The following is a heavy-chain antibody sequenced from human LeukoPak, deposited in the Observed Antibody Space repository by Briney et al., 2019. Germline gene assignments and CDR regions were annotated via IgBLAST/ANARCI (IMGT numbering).Heavy chain of an antibody. CDR1: GYTFTSYY. V-gene: IGHV1-46*01. CDR3: ARDEYYDSSGYYTLDY. CDR2: INPSGGST. D-gene: IGHD3-22*01. Sequence: ASVKVSCKASGYTFTSYYMHWVRQAPGQGLEWMGIINPSGGSTSYAQKFQGRVTMTRDTSTSTVYMELSSLRSEDTAVYYCARDEYYDSSGYYTLDYWGQGTLVTVSS. J-gene: IGHJ4*02.